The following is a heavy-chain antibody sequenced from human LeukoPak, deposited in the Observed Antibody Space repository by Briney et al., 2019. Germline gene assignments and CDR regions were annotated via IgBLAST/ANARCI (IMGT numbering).Heavy chain of an antibody. Sequence: PGRSLRLSCAASGFTFDDYAMHWVRQAPGKGLEGVSGISWNSGSIGYADSVKGRFTISRDNAKNSLYRQMNSLRAEDTALYYCAKDRRSLFDAFDIWGQGTMVIVSS. J-gene: IGHJ3*02. CDR3: AKDRRSLFDAFDI. D-gene: IGHD2-21*01. V-gene: IGHV3-9*01. CDR2: ISWNSGSI. CDR1: GFTFDDYA.